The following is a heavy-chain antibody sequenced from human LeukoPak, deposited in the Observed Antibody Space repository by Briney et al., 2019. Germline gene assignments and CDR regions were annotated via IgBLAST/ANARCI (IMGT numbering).Heavy chain of an antibody. CDR2: INPNSGGT. J-gene: IGHJ4*02. CDR3: ARDLVDGEQYPLDY. CDR1: GYTFTSYG. V-gene: IGHV1-2*02. D-gene: IGHD1/OR15-1a*01. Sequence: ASVKVSCKASGYTFTSYGISWVRQAPGQGLEWMGWINPNSGGTNYAQKFQGRVTMTRDTSISTAYMELSRLRSDDTAVYYCARDLVDGEQYPLDYWGQGTLVTVSS.